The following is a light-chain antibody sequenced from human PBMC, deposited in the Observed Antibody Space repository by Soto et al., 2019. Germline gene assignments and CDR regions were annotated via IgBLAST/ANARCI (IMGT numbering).Light chain of an antibody. Sequence: QSVLTQPPSVSGSPGQSITISCTGTSSDVGGYNYVSWYQHQPGKAPKLIIYDVSNRPSGVSIRFSGSKSDNTAALPISGLQPEDEAAYHCSSYTTSNTRQIVFGTGTKLTVL. J-gene: IGLJ1*01. V-gene: IGLV2-14*03. CDR3: SSYTTSNTRQIV. CDR1: SSDVGGYNY. CDR2: DVS.